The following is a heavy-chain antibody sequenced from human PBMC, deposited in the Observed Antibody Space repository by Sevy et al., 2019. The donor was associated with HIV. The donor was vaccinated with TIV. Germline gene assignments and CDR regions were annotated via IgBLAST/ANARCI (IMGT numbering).Heavy chain of an antibody. Sequence: ASVKVSCKVSGYTLTKLGMHWVRQAPGKGLEWMGCFDPEDRDTFYAQKFQGRVTMTEDTSTDTAYMGLSSLRSEDTAVYYCTTMEYYHNIIGSSSGDYWGQGTLVTVSS. CDR3: TTMEYYHNIIGSSSGDY. CDR1: GYTLTKLG. J-gene: IGHJ4*02. D-gene: IGHD2-2*01. V-gene: IGHV1-24*01. CDR2: FDPEDRDT.